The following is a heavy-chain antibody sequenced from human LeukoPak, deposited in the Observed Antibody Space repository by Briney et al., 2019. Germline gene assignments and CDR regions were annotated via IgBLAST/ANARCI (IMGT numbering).Heavy chain of an antibody. CDR1: GFTFSNYW. J-gene: IGHJ4*02. CDR2: IKQDGSEK. CDR3: ARDSGYALDY. Sequence: GGSLRLSCAASGFTFSNYWMNWVRQAPGKELEWVANIKQDGSEKYYVDSVKGRFTISRDNAKNSLYLQMNRLRAEDTAVYYCARDSGYALDYWGQGTLVTVSS. D-gene: IGHD5-12*01. V-gene: IGHV3-7*01.